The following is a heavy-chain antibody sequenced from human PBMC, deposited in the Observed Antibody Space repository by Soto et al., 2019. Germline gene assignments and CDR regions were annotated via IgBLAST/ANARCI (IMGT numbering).Heavy chain of an antibody. V-gene: IGHV3-21*01. D-gene: IGHD1-26*01. Sequence: GGSLRLSCAASGFTFSSYSMNWVRQAPGKGLEWVSSISSSSSYRYYADSVKGRFTISRDNAKNSLYLQMNSLRAEDTAVYYCAREYSGSYYPNWFDPWGQGTLVTVSS. CDR1: GFTFSSYS. CDR2: ISSSSSYR. CDR3: AREYSGSYYPNWFDP. J-gene: IGHJ5*02.